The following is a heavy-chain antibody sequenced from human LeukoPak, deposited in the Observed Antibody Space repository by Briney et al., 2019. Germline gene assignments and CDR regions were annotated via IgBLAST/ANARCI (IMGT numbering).Heavy chain of an antibody. CDR3: ARMFYDILTGYSPGAYYYYGMDV. Sequence: GESLKISCKGSGYSFTSYWIGWLGQMPGKGLAWIGIIYPGDSDTRYSPSFQGQVTISADKSISTAYLQWSSLKASDTAMYYCARMFYDILTGYSPGAYYYYGMDVWGQGTTVTVSS. CDR1: GYSFTSYW. V-gene: IGHV5-51*01. CDR2: IYPGDSDT. J-gene: IGHJ6*02. D-gene: IGHD3-9*01.